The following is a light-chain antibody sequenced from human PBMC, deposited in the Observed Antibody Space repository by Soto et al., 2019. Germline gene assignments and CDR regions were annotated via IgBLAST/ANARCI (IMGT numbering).Light chain of an antibody. CDR3: QHYYSYSRA. CDR2: AAS. Sequence: HSDSSVVDPVGDRVTLTCRASQSISSCLAWYQQKPGKAPKLLIYAASTLQSGVPSRFSGSGSGTEFTLTISSLQSDDFATYYCQHYYSYSRAFGQGSKVDIK. J-gene: IGKJ1*01. CDR1: QSISSC. V-gene: IGKV1-5*03.